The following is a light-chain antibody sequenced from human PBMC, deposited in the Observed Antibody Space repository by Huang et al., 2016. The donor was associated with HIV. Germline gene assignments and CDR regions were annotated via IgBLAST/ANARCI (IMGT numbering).Light chain of an antibody. Sequence: DIVMTQSPLSLPVTPGEPASISCRSSQSLLHSNGYNYLDWYLQKPGQSPQLLIYLGSNRASGVPVMCSGSGSGTDFTLKISRVEAEDVGVYYCMQALQTPKFGQGTKVEIK. CDR3: MQALQTPK. J-gene: IGKJ1*01. CDR1: QSLLHSNGYNY. V-gene: IGKV2-28*01. CDR2: LGS.